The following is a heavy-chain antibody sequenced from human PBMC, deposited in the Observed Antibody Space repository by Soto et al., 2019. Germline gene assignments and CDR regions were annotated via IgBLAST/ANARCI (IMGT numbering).Heavy chain of an antibody. J-gene: IGHJ6*02. CDR2: ISGGGGGT. CDR1: GFTFSGSA. CDR3: AKGPISAVYYNSMDV. Sequence: GGSLRLSCAGSGFTFSGSAMNWVRQAPGQGLEWVSGISGGGGGTYYADSVKGRFIISRDNSKNTVYLQMNGLRAEDTASYYCAKGPISAVYYNSMDVWGQGTTVTVSS. V-gene: IGHV3-23*01.